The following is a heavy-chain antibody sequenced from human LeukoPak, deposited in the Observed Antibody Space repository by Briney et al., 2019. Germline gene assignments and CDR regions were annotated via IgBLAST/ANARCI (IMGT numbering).Heavy chain of an antibody. D-gene: IGHD3-10*01. CDR3: AKAYDAGTYSRHYFYDY. Sequence: SGVSERLSCTASGFTFSTYATSWVRHAPGEGLERVSTVTHIGITTYYADSVKGRFTIFRDTSKNTLYLQMNSLRAEDAALYSCAKAYDAGTYSRHYFYDYWGQGTLVTVSS. J-gene: IGHJ4*02. V-gene: IGHV3-23*01. CDR2: VTHIGITT. CDR1: GFTFSTYA.